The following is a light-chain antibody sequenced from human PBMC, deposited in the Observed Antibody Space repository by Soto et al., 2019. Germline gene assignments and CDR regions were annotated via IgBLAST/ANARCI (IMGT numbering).Light chain of an antibody. CDR1: SSDIDAYNY. V-gene: IGLV2-14*01. Sequence: VLAQPASVSGSPGQSITISCTGSSSDIDAYNYVSWFQQYPGKAPKLIISEVSNRPSGVSNRFSGSKSGTAASLTISGLQTEDEADYFCFSFTTDWTHVFGTGTKVT. CDR3: FSFTTDWTHV. CDR2: EVS. J-gene: IGLJ1*01.